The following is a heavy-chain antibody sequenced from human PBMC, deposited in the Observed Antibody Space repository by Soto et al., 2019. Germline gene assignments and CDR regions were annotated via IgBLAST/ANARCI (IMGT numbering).Heavy chain of an antibody. CDR1: GFTFSSYS. Sequence: GGSLSLSCAASGFTFSSYSMNWVRQAPGKGLEWVSSISSSSSYIYYADSVKGRFTISRDNAKNSLYLQMNSLRAEDTAVYYCARIALMVYADPNWFDPWGQGTLVTVSS. D-gene: IGHD2-8*01. J-gene: IGHJ5*02. V-gene: IGHV3-21*01. CDR2: ISSSSSYI. CDR3: ARIALMVYADPNWFDP.